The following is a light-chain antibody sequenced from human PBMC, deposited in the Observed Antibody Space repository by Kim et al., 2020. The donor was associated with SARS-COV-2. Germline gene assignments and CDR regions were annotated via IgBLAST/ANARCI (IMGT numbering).Light chain of an antibody. CDR3: LQYNSYPYT. CDR2: AAS. V-gene: IGKV1-17*01. CDR1: QGIGND. Sequence: SASVGDRVTITCRASQGIGNDVAWYQQKPGSAPKRLIYAASTLPPLGPSRFGGGGYGTEFTLTINTLQAEDSATYYCLQYNSYPYTFGPGTKLEI. J-gene: IGKJ2*01.